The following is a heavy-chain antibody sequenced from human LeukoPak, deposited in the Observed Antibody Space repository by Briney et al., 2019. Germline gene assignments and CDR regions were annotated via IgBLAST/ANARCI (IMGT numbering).Heavy chain of an antibody. CDR2: INPKSGGT. D-gene: IGHD3-3*01. CDR1: GYTFTGYY. J-gene: IGHJ3*02. Sequence: ASVKVSCKAPGYTFTGYYIHWVRQAPGQGLEWMGWINPKSGGTVYAQKFQGRVTMTRDTSSSTAYMELSRLRFDDTVVYYCARGPRITIFGVVMANDAFDIWGQGTMVTVSS. V-gene: IGHV1-2*02. CDR3: ARGPRITIFGVVMANDAFDI.